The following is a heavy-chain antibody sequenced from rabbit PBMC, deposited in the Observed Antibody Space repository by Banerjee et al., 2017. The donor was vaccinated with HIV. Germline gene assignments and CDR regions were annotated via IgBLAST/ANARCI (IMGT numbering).Heavy chain of an antibody. CDR2: IYAGSSGST. V-gene: IGHV1S40*01. D-gene: IGHD6-1*01. J-gene: IGHJ4*01. Sequence: QSLEESGGDLVKPGASLTLTCKASGLDFSSSYWICWVRQAPGKGLEWIACIYAGSSGSTYYASWAKGRFTISKTSSTTVTLQLTSLTAADTATYFCARYHAYDYAAYAFNLWGPGTLVTDS. CDR1: GLDFSSSYW. CDR3: ARYHAYDYAAYAFNL.